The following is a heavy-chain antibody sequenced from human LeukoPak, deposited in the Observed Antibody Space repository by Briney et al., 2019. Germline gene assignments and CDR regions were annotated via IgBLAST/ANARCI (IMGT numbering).Heavy chain of an antibody. CDR1: GGSISSYY. V-gene: IGHV4-59*08. CDR2: IYYSGST. Sequence: SETLSLTCTVSGGSISSYYWSWIRQPPGKGLEWIGYIYYSGSTNYNPSLKSRVTISVDTSKNQFSLKLSSVTAADTAVYYCARHLYNSSWYVNYWGQGTLVTVSS. CDR3: ARHLYNSSWYVNY. D-gene: IGHD6-13*01. J-gene: IGHJ4*02.